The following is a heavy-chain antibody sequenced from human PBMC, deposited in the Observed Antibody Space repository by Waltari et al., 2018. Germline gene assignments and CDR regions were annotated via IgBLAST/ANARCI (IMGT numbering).Heavy chain of an antibody. V-gene: IGHV1-18*01. D-gene: IGHD6-13*01. CDR1: GFLFTSYG. CDR2: VSTFKDRT. CDR3: ARAGSSSWGGINMDV. Sequence: QVQLVQSGPEMKKPGASVKVSCKASGFLFTSYGISWVRQARGQGLEWMGWVSTFKDRTRYAQNGQGRVTMTTDTSTDTAYMELSRLRYDDTAVYYCARAGSSSWGGINMDVWGQGTTVTVTS. J-gene: IGHJ6*02.